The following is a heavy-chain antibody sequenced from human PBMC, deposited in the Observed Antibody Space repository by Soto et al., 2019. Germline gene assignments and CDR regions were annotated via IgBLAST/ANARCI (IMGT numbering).Heavy chain of an antibody. CDR2: VYYTWSP. J-gene: IGHJ4*02. Sequence: SETLSLTCSISGDSITSRSYFWAWIRQSPGEGLEWIGSVYYTWSPYYKSSLKSRVTISVDTSKNQFYLRLKTVTAADTAVYYSARHGVSYGSGSYYNPWDYWGQGALVTV. CDR1: GDSITSRSYF. CDR3: ARHGVSYGSGSYYNPWDY. D-gene: IGHD3-10*01. V-gene: IGHV4-39*01.